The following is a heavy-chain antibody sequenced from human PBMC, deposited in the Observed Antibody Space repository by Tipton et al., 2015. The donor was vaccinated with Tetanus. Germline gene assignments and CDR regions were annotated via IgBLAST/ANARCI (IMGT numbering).Heavy chain of an antibody. Sequence: SLRLSCAASGFTFSSYAMSWVRQAPGKGLEWVSAISGSGGNTYYADSVKGRLTISRDNSKNTLYLQMNSLRAEDTAVYYRAKREGYGGITKSFESRGQESQVPV. CDR2: ISGSGGNT. CDR3: AKREGYGGITKSFES. D-gene: IGHD4-23*01. J-gene: IGHJ4*02. CDR1: GFTFSSYA. V-gene: IGHV3-23*01.